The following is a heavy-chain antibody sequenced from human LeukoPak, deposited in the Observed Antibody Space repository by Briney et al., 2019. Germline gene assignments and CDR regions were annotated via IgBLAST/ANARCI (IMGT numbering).Heavy chain of an antibody. CDR2: IKQDGSEK. CDR3: AREGSDWNYYYYMDV. J-gene: IGHJ6*03. D-gene: IGHD6-19*01. Sequence: GGSLRLSCAASGFAFSSYGMHWVRQAPGKGLVWVANIKQDGSEKYYVDSVKGRFTISRDNAKNSLYLQMNSLRAEDTAVYYCAREGSDWNYYYYMDVWGKGTTVTISS. V-gene: IGHV3-7*01. CDR1: GFAFSSYG.